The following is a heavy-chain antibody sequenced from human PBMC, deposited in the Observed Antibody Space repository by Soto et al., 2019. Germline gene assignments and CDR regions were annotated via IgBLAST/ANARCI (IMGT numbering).Heavy chain of an antibody. D-gene: IGHD1-26*01. Sequence: QVQLQESGPGLVKPSETLFLTCTVSGGSISNFYWSWIRQAPGKGLEWIGYIYYTGNTNCNPSLKRRVTISVHTSKNQFSLKLSSVTAADTAVYYCARDRWELLQGYGMDVWGQGTTVTVSS. J-gene: IGHJ6*02. CDR1: GGSISNFY. V-gene: IGHV4-59*01. CDR3: ARDRWELLQGYGMDV. CDR2: IYYTGNT.